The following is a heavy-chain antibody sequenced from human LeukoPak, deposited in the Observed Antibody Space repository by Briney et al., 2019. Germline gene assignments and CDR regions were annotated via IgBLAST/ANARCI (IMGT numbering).Heavy chain of an antibody. V-gene: IGHV4-39*01. CDR3: ARIPITKRAMDV. CDR1: GDSIRSGDPY. CDR2: IYYVGSP. J-gene: IGHJ6*02. Sequence: SETLSLTCSVSGDSIRSGDPYWGWIRQSPLKGLEWIASIYYVGSPHYNPSLNSRRVTMSVDTAKNQFSLKLTSVTAADTAVYYCARIPITKRAMDVWGQGTTVTVSS. D-gene: IGHD3-3*01.